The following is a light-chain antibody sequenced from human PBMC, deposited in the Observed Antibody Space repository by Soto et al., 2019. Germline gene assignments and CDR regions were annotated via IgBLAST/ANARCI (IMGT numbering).Light chain of an antibody. CDR2: QVT. CDR1: TRDIAGYNY. Sequence: QSALTQPASVSGSLGRSITISCTGTTRDIAGYNYISWYQQLPGKAPKLMIYQVTIRPSGISNRFSGSKSGNTASLTISGRQSEDEADYYCASFSSSTSLYVFGTGTKVTVL. CDR3: ASFSSSTSLYV. V-gene: IGLV2-14*01. J-gene: IGLJ1*01.